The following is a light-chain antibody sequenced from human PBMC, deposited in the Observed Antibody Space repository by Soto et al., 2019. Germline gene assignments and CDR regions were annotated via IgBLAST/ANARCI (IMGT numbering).Light chain of an antibody. CDR1: QGIKNW. CDR3: QQAASFPIT. Sequence: DIQMTQSPSYVSASVGDRVTITCRASQGIKNWLAWYQQKPGKAPNLLIYTGYSLQSGVQSRFSGSGSGTDFTLTINSLQPEDFATYYCQQAASFPITFGQGTRLEIK. J-gene: IGKJ5*01. V-gene: IGKV1-12*01. CDR2: TGY.